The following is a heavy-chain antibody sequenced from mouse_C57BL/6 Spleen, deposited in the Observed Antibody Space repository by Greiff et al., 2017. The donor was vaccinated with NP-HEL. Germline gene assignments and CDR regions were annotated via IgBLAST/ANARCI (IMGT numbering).Heavy chain of an antibody. Sequence: QVQLQQSGPELVKPGASVKISCKASGYAFSSSWMNWVKQRPGKGLEWIGRIYPGDGDTNYNGKFKGKATLTADKSSSTAYMQLSSLTSEDSAVYFYSLQTGTGWYFDVWGTGTTVTVSS. CDR3: SLQTGTGWYFDV. CDR2: IYPGDGDT. V-gene: IGHV1-82*01. CDR1: GYAFSSSW. J-gene: IGHJ1*03. D-gene: IGHD4-1*01.